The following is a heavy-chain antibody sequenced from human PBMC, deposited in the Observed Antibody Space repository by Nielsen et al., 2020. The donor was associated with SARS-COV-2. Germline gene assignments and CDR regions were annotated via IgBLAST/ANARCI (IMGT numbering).Heavy chain of an antibody. Sequence: GGSLRLSCAASGFTVSSNYMSWVRQAPGKGLEWVSVIYSGGSTYYADSVKGRFTISRDNSKNTLYLQMNSLRAEDTAVYYCAKDYASAAAGQLSYYYYYGMDVWGQGTTVTVSS. CDR1: GFTVSSNY. J-gene: IGHJ6*02. CDR3: AKDYASAAAGQLSYYYYYGMDV. D-gene: IGHD6-13*01. CDR2: IYSGGST. V-gene: IGHV3-53*01.